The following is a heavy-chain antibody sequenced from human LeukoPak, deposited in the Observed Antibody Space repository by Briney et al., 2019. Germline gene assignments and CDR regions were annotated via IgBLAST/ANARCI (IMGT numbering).Heavy chain of an antibody. Sequence: GGSLRLSCAASGFTFSGSAMHWLRQASGKGLEWVGRIRSKANSYATAYAASVKGRFTISRDDSKNTAYLQMNSLKTEDTAVYYCTRHLSSGYYYPFDYWGQGTLVTVSS. D-gene: IGHD3-22*01. V-gene: IGHV3-73*01. CDR2: IRSKANSYAT. J-gene: IGHJ4*02. CDR3: TRHLSSGYYYPFDY. CDR1: GFTFSGSA.